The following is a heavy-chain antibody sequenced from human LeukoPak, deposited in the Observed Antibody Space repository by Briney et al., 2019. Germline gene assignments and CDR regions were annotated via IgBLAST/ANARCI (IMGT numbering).Heavy chain of an antibody. D-gene: IGHD3-10*01. Sequence: GGSLRLSCAASGFTFSSYAMSWVRQAPGKGLEWVSAISGSGGSTYYADSVKGRFTISRENSKNTLYLQMNSLRAEDTAVYYCAKDLGGQEFGEFARAGNAFDIWGQGTMVTVSS. CDR3: AKDLGGQEFGEFARAGNAFDI. V-gene: IGHV3-23*01. CDR2: ISGSGGST. CDR1: GFTFSSYA. J-gene: IGHJ3*02.